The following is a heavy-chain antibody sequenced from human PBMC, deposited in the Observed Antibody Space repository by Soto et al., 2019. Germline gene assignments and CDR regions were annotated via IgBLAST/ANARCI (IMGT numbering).Heavy chain of an antibody. Sequence: WASVKVSCKASGGTFSSYAISWVRQAPGQGLEWMGGIIPIFGTANYAQKFQGRVTITADESTSAAYMELSSLRSEDTAVYYCAREDSSSTHLNNWFDPWGQGTLVTVSS. CDR1: GGTFSSYA. D-gene: IGHD6-6*01. CDR3: AREDSSSTHLNNWFDP. V-gene: IGHV1-69*13. J-gene: IGHJ5*02. CDR2: IIPIFGTA.